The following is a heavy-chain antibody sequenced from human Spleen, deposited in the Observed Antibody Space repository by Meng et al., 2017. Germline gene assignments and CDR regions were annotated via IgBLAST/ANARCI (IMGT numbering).Heavy chain of an antibody. D-gene: IGHD5-12*01. V-gene: IGHV3-15*01. CDR1: GFTFSSYS. CDR3: SGHIDY. CDR2: IKSKPDGETI. J-gene: IGHJ4*02. Sequence: GESLKISCAASGFTFSSYSMNWVRQAPGKGLEWVGRIKSKPDGETIDYGAPVKGRFTISRDDSKNTVYLQMNSLKTEDTAVYYCSGHIDYWGQGTLVTVSS.